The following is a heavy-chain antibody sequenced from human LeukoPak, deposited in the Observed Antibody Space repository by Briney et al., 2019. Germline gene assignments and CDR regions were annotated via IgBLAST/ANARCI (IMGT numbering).Heavy chain of an antibody. J-gene: IGHJ4*02. D-gene: IGHD2-21*01. CDR2: ISYDGSNK. CDR1: GFTFSSYG. CDR3: ANIPTY. Sequence: GRSLRLSCAASGFTFSSYGMHWVRQAPGKGLEWVAVISYDGSNKYYADSVKGRFTIPRDNSKNTLYLQMNSLRAEDTAVYYCANIPTYWGQGTLVTVSS. V-gene: IGHV3-30*18.